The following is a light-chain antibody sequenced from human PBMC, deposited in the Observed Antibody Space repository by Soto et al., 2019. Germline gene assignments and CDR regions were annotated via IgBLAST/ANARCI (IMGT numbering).Light chain of an antibody. CDR1: QSISSY. CDR2: AAS. Sequence: DIQMTQSPSSLSASVGDRVTITCRASQSISSYLNWYQQKPGKGPKLLLYAASSLQSGVTSRFSGSASGTDFTHTISSPQPEDFATYYCQESYNTPYTFGQGTKLEIK. J-gene: IGKJ2*01. V-gene: IGKV1-39*01. CDR3: QESYNTPYT.